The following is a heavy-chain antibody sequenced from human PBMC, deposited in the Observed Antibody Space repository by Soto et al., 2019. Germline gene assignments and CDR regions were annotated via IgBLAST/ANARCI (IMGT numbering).Heavy chain of an antibody. D-gene: IGHD5-12*01. Sequence: GGSLRLSCAASGFTFRNYNMNWVRQAPGKGLECISYISSSGTTIYYADSVKGRFTISRDNAKKSLYLQMNSLRDEDTAVYYCATNTAKYSGYVRYWGQGTLVTVSS. J-gene: IGHJ4*02. CDR3: ATNTAKYSGYVRY. CDR1: GFTFRNYN. CDR2: ISSSGTTI. V-gene: IGHV3-48*02.